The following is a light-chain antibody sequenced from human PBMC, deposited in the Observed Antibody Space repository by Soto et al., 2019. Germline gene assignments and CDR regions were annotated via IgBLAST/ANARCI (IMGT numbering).Light chain of an antibody. V-gene: IGKV3-15*01. CDR3: QQCRNWPLT. CDR2: DAS. CDR1: QNVYNN. Sequence: EIVMTQSPATLSVSTGDGATLSCKASQNVYNNLAWHQQRPCQPPSLLIYDASTMATGISARFSGSGYGTEFTLATSSLQSEDFAVYFCQQCRNWPLTFGGGTKVAIK. J-gene: IGKJ4*01.